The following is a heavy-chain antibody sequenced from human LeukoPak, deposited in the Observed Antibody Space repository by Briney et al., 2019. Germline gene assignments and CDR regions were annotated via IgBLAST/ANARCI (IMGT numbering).Heavy chain of an antibody. CDR3: AKRTNSGSYLDAFDI. Sequence: GGSLRLSCAASGFTFSSYAMSWVRQAPGKGLEWVSAISGSGGSTYYADSVKGRFTIPRDNSKSTLYLQMNSLRAEDTAVYYCAKRTNSGSYLDAFDIWGQGTMVTVSS. CDR1: GFTFSSYA. CDR2: ISGSGGST. V-gene: IGHV3-23*01. D-gene: IGHD1-26*01. J-gene: IGHJ3*02.